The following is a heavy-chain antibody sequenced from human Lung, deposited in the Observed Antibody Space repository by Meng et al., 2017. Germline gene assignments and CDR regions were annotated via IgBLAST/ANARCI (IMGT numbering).Heavy chain of an antibody. Sequence: QGQLTQWGQGLMPPSGTSVLQFVCCGGFMSYYYWSWVRPPPGKGLEWIWEINHSGSTNYNPSLESRATISVDTSQNHLSLKLSSVTAADSAVYYCARGPTTIAHDFDYWGQGTLVTVSS. D-gene: IGHD5-24*01. CDR2: INHSGST. J-gene: IGHJ4*02. CDR3: ARGPTTIAHDFDY. CDR1: GGFMSYYY. V-gene: IGHV4-34*01.